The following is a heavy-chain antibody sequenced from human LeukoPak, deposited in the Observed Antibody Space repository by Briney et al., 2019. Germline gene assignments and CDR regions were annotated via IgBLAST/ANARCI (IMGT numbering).Heavy chain of an antibody. J-gene: IGHJ4*02. D-gene: IGHD6-19*01. CDR1: GGTFSSYA. Sequence: ASVKVSCKASGGTFSSYAISWVRQAPGQGLEWIGWMNPNSGNTGYVQKFQGRVIMTRDTSISTAYMELSSLTSEDTAVYFCARDRVGGGGNGWENWGQGTLVTVSS. V-gene: IGHV1-8*02. CDR2: MNPNSGNT. CDR3: ARDRVGGGGNGWEN.